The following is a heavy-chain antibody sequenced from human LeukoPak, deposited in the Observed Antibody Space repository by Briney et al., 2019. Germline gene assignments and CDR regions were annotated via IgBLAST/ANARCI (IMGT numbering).Heavy chain of an antibody. J-gene: IGHJ4*02. CDR1: GFTFSSYA. V-gene: IGHV3-30*04. CDR2: IPYDGSNK. Sequence: GRSLRLSCAASGFTFSSYATHWVRQAPGKGLEWVAVIPYDGSNKYYADSVKGRFTISRDNSKNTLYLQMNSLRAEDTAVYYCARDESYYDILTGVGYWGQGTLVTVSS. D-gene: IGHD3-9*01. CDR3: ARDESYYDILTGVGY.